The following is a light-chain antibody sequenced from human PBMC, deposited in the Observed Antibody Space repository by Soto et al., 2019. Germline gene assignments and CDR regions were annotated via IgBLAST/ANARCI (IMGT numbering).Light chain of an antibody. V-gene: IGKV3-11*01. J-gene: IGKJ5*01. CDR3: QQHSNWPIT. Sequence: EIVLTQSPATLSLSPGERATLSCRTSQSVSSYVAWYQQKPGRAPRLLIYDASNRATGIPARFIGSGSGTDFTLTISSLEPEDFAVYYCQQHSNWPITFGQGTRLEIK. CDR1: QSVSSY. CDR2: DAS.